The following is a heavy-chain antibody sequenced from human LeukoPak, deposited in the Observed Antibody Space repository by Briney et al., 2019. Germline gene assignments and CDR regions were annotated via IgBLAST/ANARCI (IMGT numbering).Heavy chain of an antibody. CDR3: ARVPDSSGYHSAAFDI. V-gene: IGHV4-31*03. J-gene: IGHJ3*02. D-gene: IGHD3-22*01. CDR2: IYYSGNT. CDR1: GGSISSGSYY. Sequence: SETLSLTCTVSGGSISSGSYYWSWIRLLPGKGLEWIGYIYYSGNTYYNPSLKTRVTISLDTSKNQFSLKLTSVTAADTAVYYCARVPDSSGYHSAAFDIWGYGTMVTVSS.